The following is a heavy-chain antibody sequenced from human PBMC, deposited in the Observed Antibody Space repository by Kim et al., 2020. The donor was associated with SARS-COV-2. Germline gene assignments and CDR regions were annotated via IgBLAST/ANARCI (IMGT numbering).Heavy chain of an antibody. V-gene: IGHV3-30*07. J-gene: IGHJ6*02. CDR3: ARDRDGYSYGSSGMDV. D-gene: IGHD5-18*01. Sequence: VKGRFTISSDNSKKTVYLQMNSLRAEDTAVYYCARDRDGYSYGSSGMDVWGQGTTVTVSS.